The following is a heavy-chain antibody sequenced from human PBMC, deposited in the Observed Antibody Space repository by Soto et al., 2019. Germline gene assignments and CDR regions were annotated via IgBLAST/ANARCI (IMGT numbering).Heavy chain of an antibody. D-gene: IGHD6-13*01. Sequence: GESLKISCKGSGYSFTSYWIDWVRQMPGKGLEWMGIIHPGDSDTRYSPSFQGQVTISADKSINTAYLQWSSLKASDTAMYYCARLSRDSSKWTELNTYYYFYMDVWGKGTTVTVSS. CDR1: GYSFTSYW. CDR2: IHPGDSDT. V-gene: IGHV5-51*01. CDR3: ARLSRDSSKWTELNTYYYFYMDV. J-gene: IGHJ6*03.